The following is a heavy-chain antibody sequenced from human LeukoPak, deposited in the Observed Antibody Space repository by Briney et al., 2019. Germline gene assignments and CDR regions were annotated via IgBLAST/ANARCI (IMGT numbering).Heavy chain of an antibody. Sequence: SETLSLTCNVSGGSISSHYWSWIRQPPGKGLEWIGYIYYSGSTSYNPSLKSRVTISVDTSKSQFSLNLNSVTAADTAVYYCARDLGRAFDIWGQGAMVTVSS. CDR1: GGSISSHY. J-gene: IGHJ3*02. D-gene: IGHD7-27*01. V-gene: IGHV4-59*11. CDR3: ARDLGRAFDI. CDR2: IYYSGST.